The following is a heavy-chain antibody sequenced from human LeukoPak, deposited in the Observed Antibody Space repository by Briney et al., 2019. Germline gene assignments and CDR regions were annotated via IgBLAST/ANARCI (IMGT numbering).Heavy chain of an antibody. Sequence: PSETLSLTCTVSGGSISSSSYYWGWIRQPPGKGLEWIGSIYYSGSTYYNPSLKSRVTISVDTSKNQFSLKLSSVTAADTAVYYCVRLFVEMAYYYYGMDVWGQGTTVTVSS. CDR3: VRLFVEMAYYYYGMDV. CDR1: GGSISSSSYY. J-gene: IGHJ6*02. V-gene: IGHV4-39*01. CDR2: IYYSGST. D-gene: IGHD5-24*01.